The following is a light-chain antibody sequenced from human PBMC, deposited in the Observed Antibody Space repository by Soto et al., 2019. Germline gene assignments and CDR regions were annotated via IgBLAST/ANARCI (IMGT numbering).Light chain of an antibody. J-gene: IGKJ1*01. Sequence: DIQMTQSPPSLSASVGDTITITCRASQSISTYLDWYQVTPGKAPKVLIYAASTLQDGVPSRFSGSGSGTDFTLNINSLQPEDFATYYCQQNYNLPPWTFGQGTKVEIK. V-gene: IGKV1-39*01. CDR1: QSISTY. CDR3: QQNYNLPPWT. CDR2: AAS.